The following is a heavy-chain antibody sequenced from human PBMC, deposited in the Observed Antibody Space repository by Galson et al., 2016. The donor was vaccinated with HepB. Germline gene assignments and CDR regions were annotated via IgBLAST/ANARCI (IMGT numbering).Heavy chain of an antibody. J-gene: IGHJ4*02. CDR2: VSSDGSTH. CDR1: GFSFGDYA. CDR3: ARDAKDHSILGDYGDHFDY. V-gene: IGHV3-30*03. Sequence: SLRLSCAASGFSFGDYALHWVRQAPGKGLEWVAVVSSDGSTHFYGDAVKGRFTISRDNSKNTLFLQMNGLRGDDTAVYYCARDAKDHSILGDYGDHFDYWGQGSLVTVSS. D-gene: IGHD4-17*01.